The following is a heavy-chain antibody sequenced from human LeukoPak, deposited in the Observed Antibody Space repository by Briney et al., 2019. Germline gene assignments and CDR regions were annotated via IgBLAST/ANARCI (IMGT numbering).Heavy chain of an antibody. V-gene: IGHV3-23*01. CDR2: VGGGNDI. D-gene: IGHD1-7*01. J-gene: IGHJ4*02. CDR3: ANDATPGNSIWDHFDS. Sequence: GGSLRLSCAASGFPFNIYGMSWVRQAPGKGLEWVSSVGGGNDIHYADSVKGRFTGSRDDAKSTVCLQMNSLRVEDTAIYFCANDATPGNSIWDHFDSWGQGTLVTVSS. CDR1: GFPFNIYG.